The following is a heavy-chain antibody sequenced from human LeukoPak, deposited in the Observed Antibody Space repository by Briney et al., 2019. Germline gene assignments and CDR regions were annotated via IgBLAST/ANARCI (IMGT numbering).Heavy chain of an antibody. CDR3: ASLPNLRSVKGAYFDY. D-gene: IGHD3-3*01. CDR2: ISGSGDST. J-gene: IGHJ4*02. V-gene: IGHV3-23*01. CDR1: GFTFSSYA. Sequence: PGGSLRLSCTASGFTFSSYAMSWVRRAPGKGLEWVSIISGSGDSTYYADSVKGRFTISRDNSKNTLFLQMNSLRAEDTAVYYCASLPNLRSVKGAYFDYWGQGTLVTVSS.